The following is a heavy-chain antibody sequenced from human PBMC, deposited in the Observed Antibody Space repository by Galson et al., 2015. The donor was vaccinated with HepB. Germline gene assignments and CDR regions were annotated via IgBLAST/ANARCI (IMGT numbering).Heavy chain of an antibody. D-gene: IGHD3-10*01. J-gene: IGHJ4*02. CDR2: IIPIFGTA. Sequence: SVKVSCKASGGTFSSYAISWVRQAPGQGLEWMGGIIPIFGTANYAQRFQGRVTITADESTSTAYMELSSLRSEDTAVYYCARARGGRTYGPFDYWGQGTLVTVSS. CDR1: GGTFSSYA. V-gene: IGHV1-69*13. CDR3: ARARGGRTYGPFDY.